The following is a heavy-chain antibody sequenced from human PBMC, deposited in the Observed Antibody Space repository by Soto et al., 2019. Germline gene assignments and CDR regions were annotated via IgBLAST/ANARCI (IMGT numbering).Heavy chain of an antibody. Sequence: EVQLVESGGGLVQPGRSLRLSCAASGFTFDDYAMHWVRQAPGKGLEWVSGISWNSDNIGYADSVKGRFTISRDNAKNSLFLQMKSLRAEDTALYYCAKRDWNDHDFDYWGQGTLVTVSS. CDR3: AKRDWNDHDFDY. J-gene: IGHJ4*02. D-gene: IGHD1-1*01. CDR1: GFTFDDYA. CDR2: ISWNSDNI. V-gene: IGHV3-9*01.